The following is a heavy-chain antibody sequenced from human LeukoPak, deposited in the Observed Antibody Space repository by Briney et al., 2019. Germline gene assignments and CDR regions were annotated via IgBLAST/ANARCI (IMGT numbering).Heavy chain of an antibody. Sequence: SQTLSLTCTVSGGSISSGSYYWSWIRQPAGKGLEWIGRIYTSGSTNYNPSLKSRVTISVDTSKNQFSLKLSSVTAADTAVYYCARGRNYYGSGSYSVKYWGQGTLVTVSS. J-gene: IGHJ4*02. D-gene: IGHD3-10*01. V-gene: IGHV4-61*02. CDR2: IYTSGST. CDR3: ARGRNYYGSGSYSVKY. CDR1: GGSISSGSYY.